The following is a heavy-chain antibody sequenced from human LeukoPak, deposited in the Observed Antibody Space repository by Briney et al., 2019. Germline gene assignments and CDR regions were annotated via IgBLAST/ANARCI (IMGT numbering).Heavy chain of an antibody. CDR3: AKVRLRFLTTPTDAFDI. Sequence: PGGSLRLPCAASGFTFRSYAMSWVRQGPGKGLEWVSAISGSGGDTFYADSVKGRFTISRDNSKNTLYLQMNSLRAEDTAVYYCAKVRLRFLTTPTDAFDIWGQGTMVTVSS. CDR2: ISGSGGDT. V-gene: IGHV3-23*01. CDR1: GFTFRSYA. J-gene: IGHJ3*02. D-gene: IGHD3-3*01.